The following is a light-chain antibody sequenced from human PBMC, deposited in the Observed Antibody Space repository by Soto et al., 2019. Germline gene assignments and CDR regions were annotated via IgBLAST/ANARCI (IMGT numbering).Light chain of an antibody. CDR2: WAS. Sequence: EIVLTQSPGTLSLSPGERATLSCRASQSVISSYFAWYQQKPGQPPKLLIYWASTRGSGVPDRFGGSGSGTDFTLTISSLQPEDVAVYYCQQYYSTPFTFGPGTQVDI. J-gene: IGKJ3*01. CDR1: QSVISSY. V-gene: IGKV3-20*01. CDR3: QQYYSTPFT.